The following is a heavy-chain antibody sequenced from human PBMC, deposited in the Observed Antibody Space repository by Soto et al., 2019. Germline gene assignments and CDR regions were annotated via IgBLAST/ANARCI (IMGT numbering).Heavy chain of an antibody. CDR2: ISSSSSYI. D-gene: IGHD3-16*01. CDR1: GFTFSSYS. V-gene: IGHV3-21*01. J-gene: IGHJ6*02. CDR3: ARDHAALEPWGYYYGMDV. Sequence: EVQLVESGGGLVKPGGSLRLSCAASGFTFSSYSMNWVRQAPGKGLEWVSSISSSSSYIYYADSVKGRFTISRDNATNSLYLERSSLGSEDTAVYFCARDHAALEPWGYYYGMDVWGQGTTVTVSS.